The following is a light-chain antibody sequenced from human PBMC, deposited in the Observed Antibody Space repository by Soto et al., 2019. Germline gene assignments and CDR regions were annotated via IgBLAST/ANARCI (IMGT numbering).Light chain of an antibody. Sequence: DIQMTQSPSSLSASVGDRVTITCRASQSISSYLNWYQQKPGKAPKLLIYAASSLQSGVPSRFSGSESGTDFTLTISSLQHEDFAAYYCQQSYSTLWTFGQGTKVEIK. V-gene: IGKV1-39*01. CDR3: QQSYSTLWT. J-gene: IGKJ1*01. CDR2: AAS. CDR1: QSISSY.